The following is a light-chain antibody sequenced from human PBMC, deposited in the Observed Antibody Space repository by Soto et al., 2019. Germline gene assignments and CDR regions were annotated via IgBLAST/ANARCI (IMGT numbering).Light chain of an antibody. CDR2: GAS. V-gene: IGKV1-9*01. Sequence: DIQLTQSPSFLSASVGDRVTITCRDGQDIRSYLAWYQQKPGKAPKLLIYGASTLRSGVPSRFSGMRSGTEFTLTISSLQPDDFATYYCQQLHTLPSITFGQGTRLEIK. CDR3: QQLHTLPSIT. J-gene: IGKJ5*01. CDR1: QDIRSY.